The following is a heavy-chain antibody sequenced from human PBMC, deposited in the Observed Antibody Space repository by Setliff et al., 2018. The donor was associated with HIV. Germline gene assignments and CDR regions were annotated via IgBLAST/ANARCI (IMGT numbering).Heavy chain of an antibody. D-gene: IGHD6-13*01. CDR2: IIPIFGTA. Sequence: SVKVSCKASGGTFSSYAISWVRQAPGQGLEWMGGIIPIFGTANYAQKFQGRVTITTDESTSTAYMELSSLRSEDMAVYYCARDKGIREAASLDYWGQGSLVTVSS. V-gene: IGHV1-69*05. J-gene: IGHJ4*02. CDR1: GGTFSSYA. CDR3: ARDKGIREAASLDY.